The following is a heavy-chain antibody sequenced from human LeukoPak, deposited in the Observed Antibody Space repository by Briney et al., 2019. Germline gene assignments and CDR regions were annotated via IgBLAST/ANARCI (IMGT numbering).Heavy chain of an antibody. V-gene: IGHV4-4*09. Sequence: SETLSLTCSVSGGSISSYYWSWIRQPPGKGLGWIGYIYTSGSTNYNPSLKSRVTISVDTSKNQFSLKLSSVTAADTAVYYCAREIRYRSRYGSGSYVHYYMDVWGKGTTVTVSS. CDR3: AREIRYRSRYGSGSYVHYYMDV. J-gene: IGHJ6*03. CDR2: IYTSGST. CDR1: GGSISSYY. D-gene: IGHD3-10*01.